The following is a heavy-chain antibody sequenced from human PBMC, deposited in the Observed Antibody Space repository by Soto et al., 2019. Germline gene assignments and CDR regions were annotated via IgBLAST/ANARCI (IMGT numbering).Heavy chain of an antibody. CDR1: GVSISGNH. CDR3: ARFGEAAAHDDN. D-gene: IGHD6-13*01. Sequence: SETLSLTCTVSGVSISGNHWSWIRQAPGKGLEWVGYVHFSGSTTYNPSLEPRLNISFDMSKSQVYLQLTSVTAADTAVYYCARFGEAAAHDDNWGRGVLVTVSS. V-gene: IGHV4-59*01. CDR2: VHFSGST. J-gene: IGHJ4*01.